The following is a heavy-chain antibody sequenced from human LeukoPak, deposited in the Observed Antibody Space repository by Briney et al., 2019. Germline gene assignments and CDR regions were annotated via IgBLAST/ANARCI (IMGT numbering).Heavy chain of an antibody. CDR3: ARQLYDYVSYYYYYMDV. CDR1: GGSISNYY. D-gene: IGHD3-16*01. CDR2: IYYRGST. V-gene: IGHV4-59*08. J-gene: IGHJ6*03. Sequence: SEPLSLTCTVSGGSISNYYWSWIRQPPGKGLEWIGYIYYRGSTNYDPSLKSRVTISVDTSKNQFSLKLSSVTAADTAVYYCARQLYDYVSYYYYYMDVWGKGTTVTVSS.